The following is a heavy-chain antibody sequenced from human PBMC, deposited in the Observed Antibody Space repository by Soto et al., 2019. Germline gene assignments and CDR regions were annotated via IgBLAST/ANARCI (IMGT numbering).Heavy chain of an antibody. Sequence: PSETLSITCTVSGGSISSYYWSWIRQPPGKGLEWIGYIYYSGSTNYNPSLKSRVTISVDTSKNQFSLKLSSVTAADTAVYYCARSRYSSSWYGSYWGQGTLVTVSS. CDR1: GGSISSYY. J-gene: IGHJ4*02. V-gene: IGHV4-59*01. D-gene: IGHD6-13*01. CDR2: IYYSGST. CDR3: ARSRYSSSWYGSY.